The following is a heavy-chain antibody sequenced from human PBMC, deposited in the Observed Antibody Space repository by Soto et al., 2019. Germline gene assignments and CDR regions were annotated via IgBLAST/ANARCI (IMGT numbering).Heavy chain of an antibody. V-gene: IGHV3-48*03. Sequence: PGGSLRLSCAVSGFMFISYDMIWVRQAPGKGLEWISYISSSGSTISYANSVKGRFTISRDNAENSLFLQMNSLRGEDTAVYYCARGASNTTGWYIWFDPWGQGTLVTVSS. J-gene: IGHJ5*02. D-gene: IGHD6-19*01. CDR1: GFMFISYD. CDR2: ISSSGSTI. CDR3: ARGASNTTGWYIWFDP.